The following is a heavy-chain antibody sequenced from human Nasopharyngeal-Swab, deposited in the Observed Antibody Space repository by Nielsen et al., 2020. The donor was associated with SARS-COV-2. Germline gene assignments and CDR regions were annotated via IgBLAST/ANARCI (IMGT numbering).Heavy chain of an antibody. CDR2: ITVSGDAT. Sequence: GRSLTLSCAASGFTFNSYVMIWVRQAPGEGLEWVSYITVSGDATNYAESVKGRFTISRDNSKNLLYLQMNSLRVEDTATYYCAPDPNWGLGYWGRGTLVTVSS. V-gene: IGHV3-23*01. J-gene: IGHJ4*02. CDR3: APDPNWGLGY. D-gene: IGHD7-27*01. CDR1: GFTFNSYV.